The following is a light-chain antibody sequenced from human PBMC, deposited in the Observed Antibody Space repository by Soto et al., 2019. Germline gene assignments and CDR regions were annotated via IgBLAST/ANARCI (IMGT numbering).Light chain of an antibody. CDR1: QGIYSY. CDR2: AAS. J-gene: IGKJ1*01. CDR3: QQLNGYPPWT. Sequence: DIQLTQSPSFLSASVGDRVTITCRASQGIYSYLAWYQQKPGKAPKLLIYAASTLQSGVPPRFSGSGSGTEFTLTISSLQPEDFATYYCQQLNGYPPWTFGQGTKVEIK. V-gene: IGKV1-9*01.